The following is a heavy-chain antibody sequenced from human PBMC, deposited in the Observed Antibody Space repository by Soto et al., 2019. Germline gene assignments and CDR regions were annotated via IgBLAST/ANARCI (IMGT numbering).Heavy chain of an antibody. CDR2: IYYSGST. CDR1: GGSISRGGYY. D-gene: IGHD3-22*01. Sequence: SETLSLTCTVSGGSISRGGYYWSWIRQHPGKGLEWIGYIYYSGSTYYNPSLKSRVTISVDTSKNQFSLKPSSVTAADTAVYYCARSNSSGYYYLGFDPWGQGTLVTVSS. J-gene: IGHJ5*02. V-gene: IGHV4-31*03. CDR3: ARSNSSGYYYLGFDP.